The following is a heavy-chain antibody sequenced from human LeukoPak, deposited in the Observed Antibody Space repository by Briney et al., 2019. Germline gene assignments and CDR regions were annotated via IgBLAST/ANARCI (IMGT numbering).Heavy chain of an antibody. CDR1: GYTFTNYY. D-gene: IGHD6-6*01. CDR2: INPNTGGT. Sequence: ASVKVSCKASGYTFTNYYMHWVRQAPGQGLEWVGWINPNTGGTNYAQRFQGRVTMTRDTSISTAYMELSRLSSDDTAIYYCASTSSQEGMDVWGQGTTVTVSS. J-gene: IGHJ6*02. CDR3: ASTSSQEGMDV. V-gene: IGHV1-2*02.